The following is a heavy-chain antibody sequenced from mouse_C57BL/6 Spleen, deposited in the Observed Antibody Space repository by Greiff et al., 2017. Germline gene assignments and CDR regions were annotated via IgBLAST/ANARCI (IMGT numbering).Heavy chain of an antibody. Sequence: QVQLQQPGAELVMPGASVKLSCKASGYTFTSYWMHWVKQRPGQGLEWIGEIDPSDSYTNYNQKFKGKSTLTVDKSSSTAYMQLSSLTSEDSAVXYCARRAYYYGSSYGSWYFDVWGTGTTVTVSS. J-gene: IGHJ1*03. D-gene: IGHD1-1*01. CDR1: GYTFTSYW. CDR2: IDPSDSYT. CDR3: ARRAYYYGSSYGSWYFDV. V-gene: IGHV1-69*01.